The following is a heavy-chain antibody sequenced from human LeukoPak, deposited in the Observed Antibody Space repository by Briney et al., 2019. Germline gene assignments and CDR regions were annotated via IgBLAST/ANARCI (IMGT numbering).Heavy chain of an antibody. CDR2: IKYDGTYT. CDR1: GFYFRNDY. CDR3: TRDECATVATYRIDF. Sequence: PGGSLRLSCEASGFYFRNDYMSWVRQAPGKGLESLANIKYDGTYTNYKDSVKGRLTLSRDNAKNSVYLQMNSLRAEDTAVYYCTRDECATVATYRIDFWGRGTLVTVSS. D-gene: IGHD4-23*01. V-gene: IGHV3-7*01. J-gene: IGHJ4*02.